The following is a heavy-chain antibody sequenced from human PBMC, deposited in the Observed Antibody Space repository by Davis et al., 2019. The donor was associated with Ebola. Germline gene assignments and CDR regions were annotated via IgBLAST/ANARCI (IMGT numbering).Heavy chain of an antibody. CDR2: ISSSSSYI. Sequence: GESLKISCAASGFTFSSYSMNWVRQAPGKGLEWVSSISSSSSYIYYADSVKGRFTISRDNAKNSLYLQMNSLRAEDTAVYYCARLGGIAAADNYYYYGMDVWGQGTLVTVSS. V-gene: IGHV3-21*01. J-gene: IGHJ6*02. CDR1: GFTFSSYS. D-gene: IGHD6-13*01. CDR3: ARLGGIAAADNYYYYGMDV.